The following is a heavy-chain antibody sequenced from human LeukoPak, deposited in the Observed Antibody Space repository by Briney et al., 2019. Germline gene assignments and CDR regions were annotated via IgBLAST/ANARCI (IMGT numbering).Heavy chain of an antibody. D-gene: IGHD5-18*01. CDR1: GYTFTSYG. Sequence: ASVKVSCKASGYTFTSYGISWVRQAPGQGLEWMGWISAYNGNTNYAQKLQGRVTMTTDTSTSTAYMELRSLRSDDTAVYYCARVLATAMVGYYYYMDVWGKGTTVTVSS. CDR2: ISAYNGNT. J-gene: IGHJ6*03. V-gene: IGHV1-18*01. CDR3: ARVLATAMVGYYYYMDV.